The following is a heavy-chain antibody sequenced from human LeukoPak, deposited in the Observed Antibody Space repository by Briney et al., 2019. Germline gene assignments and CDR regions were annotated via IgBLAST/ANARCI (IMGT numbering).Heavy chain of an antibody. CDR2: IYYSGST. Sequence: WVRQAPGKGLEWIGSIYYSGSTYYNPSLKSRVTISVDTSKNQFSLKLSSVTAADTAVYYCARSSAATAMVLFFDYWGQGTLVTVSS. D-gene: IGHD5-18*01. V-gene: IGHV4-39*07. J-gene: IGHJ4*02. CDR3: ARSSAATAMVLFFDY.